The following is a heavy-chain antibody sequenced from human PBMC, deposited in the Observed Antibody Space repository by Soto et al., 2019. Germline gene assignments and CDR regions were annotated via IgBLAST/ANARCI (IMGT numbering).Heavy chain of an antibody. J-gene: IGHJ6*02. CDR2: ISGSGGST. CDR1: GFTFSSYA. V-gene: IGHV3-23*01. Sequence: GGSLRLSCAASGFTFSSYAMSWVRQAPGKGLEWVSAISGSGGSTYYADSVKGRFTISRDNSKNTLYLQMNSLRAEDTAVYYCAKVGSIYYYYGMDVWGQGTTVTVSS. CDR3: AKVGSIYYYYGMDV. D-gene: IGHD3-10*01.